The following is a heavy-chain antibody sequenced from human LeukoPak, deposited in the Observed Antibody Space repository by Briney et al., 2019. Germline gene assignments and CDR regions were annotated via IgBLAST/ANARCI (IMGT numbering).Heavy chain of an antibody. Sequence: QPGGSLRLSCAASGFTFSIYSMSWVRQAPGKGLEWVSYISSSSSTISYADSVKGRFTISRDNAENTLYLQMNSLRAEDTAVYYCAKYGAVAAGHFTLDYWGQGTLVTVSS. D-gene: IGHD6-13*01. CDR3: AKYGAVAAGHFTLDY. V-gene: IGHV3-48*01. CDR2: ISSSSSTI. CDR1: GFTFSIYS. J-gene: IGHJ4*02.